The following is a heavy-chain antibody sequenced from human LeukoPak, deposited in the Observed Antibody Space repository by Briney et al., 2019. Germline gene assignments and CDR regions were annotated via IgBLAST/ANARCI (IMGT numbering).Heavy chain of an antibody. J-gene: IGHJ6*03. V-gene: IGHV5-51*01. D-gene: IGHD6-13*01. CDR2: IYPCYSDT. CDR3: ARHLVGYSISWYIRHMDV. CDR1: GYNLTRYW. Sequence: GESLKIPCSGSGYNLTRYWIGRVRQMPREGVEWMVNIYPCYSDTKYSPSFQGQVTISADKSINTALLQWSSLKASDTAMYYCARHLVGYSISWYIRHMDVGGKGTTVTVSS.